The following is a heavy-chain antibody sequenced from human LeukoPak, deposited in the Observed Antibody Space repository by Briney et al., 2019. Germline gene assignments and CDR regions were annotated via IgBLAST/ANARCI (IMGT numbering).Heavy chain of an antibody. J-gene: IGHJ4*02. Sequence: GGSLRLSCAASGFSFSDYYMSWIRQAPGKGLECVSYISSRGSTIYYADSVKGRFTISRDNAKNSLYLQMNSLRAEDTAVYYCARDHFNLVTANFDYWGQGTLVTVSS. CDR3: ARDHFNLVTANFDY. CDR2: ISSRGSTI. D-gene: IGHD2-21*02. CDR1: GFSFSDYY. V-gene: IGHV3-11*04.